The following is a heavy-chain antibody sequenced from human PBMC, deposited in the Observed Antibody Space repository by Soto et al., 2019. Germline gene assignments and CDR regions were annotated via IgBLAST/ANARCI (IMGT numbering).Heavy chain of an antibody. J-gene: IGHJ4*02. CDR1: GGSISNYY. D-gene: IGHD2-2*01. V-gene: IGHV4-59*01. Sequence: QVQLQESSQRLVKPSETLSLTCIVSGGSISNYYWSWIRQPPGKGLEWIGYIYYSGSTNYNPSLQSRVTISVDTSKNQFSLKLSSVTAADTAVYYCARAVLPATAPFDYWGQGTLVTVSS. CDR2: IYYSGST. CDR3: ARAVLPATAPFDY.